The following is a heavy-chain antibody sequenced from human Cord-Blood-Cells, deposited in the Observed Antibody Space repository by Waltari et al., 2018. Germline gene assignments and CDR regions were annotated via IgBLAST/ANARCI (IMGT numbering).Heavy chain of an antibody. CDR1: GYTFTRYA. Sequence: QVPIVQSGAEVKKPGASVKDSCKAYGYTFTRYAIDWVRQAPGQRLEWMGWINAGTGNTKYSQKFQGRVPITRDTSASTAYMELSSLRSEDTAVYYCATESLDYWGQGTLVTVSS. V-gene: IGHV1-3*01. J-gene: IGHJ4*02. CDR3: ATESLDY. CDR2: INAGTGNT.